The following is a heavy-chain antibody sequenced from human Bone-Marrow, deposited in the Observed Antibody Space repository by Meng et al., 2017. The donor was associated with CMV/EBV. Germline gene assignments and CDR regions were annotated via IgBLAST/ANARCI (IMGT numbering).Heavy chain of an antibody. J-gene: IGHJ3*01. CDR1: GFTFSSYS. D-gene: IGHD3-3*01. CDR2: ISSSSSYK. CDR3: ARDKKTSFGVTYIFDV. Sequence: GESLKISCTAPGFTFSSYSMNWVRQAPGKGLEWVSSISSSSSYKYYADAVKGRFTISRDNAQNSLDLQMNSLRAEDTAVYYCARDKKTSFGVTYIFDVWGLGTMVTVSS. V-gene: IGHV3-21*01.